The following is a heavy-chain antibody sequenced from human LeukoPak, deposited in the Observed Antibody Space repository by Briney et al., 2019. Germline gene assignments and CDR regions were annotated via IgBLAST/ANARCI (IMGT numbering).Heavy chain of an antibody. CDR2: ISASGGGT. CDR1: GFTFSSYA. V-gene: IGHV3-23*01. CDR3: AKDPFRLRFGDFYYFDY. D-gene: IGHD3-10*01. Sequence: GGSLRLSCAASGFTFSSYAMTWVRQAPGKGLEWVPVISASGGGTSYADSVKGRFTISRDNSNNTLYLQMNSLRAEDTAVYYCAKDPFRLRFGDFYYFDYWGQGTLVTVSS. J-gene: IGHJ4*02.